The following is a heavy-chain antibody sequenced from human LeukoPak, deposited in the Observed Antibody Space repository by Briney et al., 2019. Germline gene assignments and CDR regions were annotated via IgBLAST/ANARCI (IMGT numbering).Heavy chain of an antibody. Sequence: ASETLSLTCTVSDDSITTYYWTWIRQPPGKGLEWIGYIYYTGTSYNPSLKSRVTISADTSKNQFSLKLSSVTAADTAVYYCAREQRNYDFWSGYYLPYNWFDPWGQGTLVTVSS. D-gene: IGHD3-3*01. CDR3: AREQRNYDFWSGYYLPYNWFDP. CDR1: DDSITTYY. J-gene: IGHJ5*02. CDR2: IYYTGT. V-gene: IGHV4-59*01.